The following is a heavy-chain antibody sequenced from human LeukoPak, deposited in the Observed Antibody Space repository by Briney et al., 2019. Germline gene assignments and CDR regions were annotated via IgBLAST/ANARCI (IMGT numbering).Heavy chain of an antibody. CDR1: GYTFTSYY. CDR2: INPSGGST. D-gene: IGHD6-6*01. V-gene: IGHV1-46*01. Sequence: ASVKVSCKASGYTFTSYYVHWVRQAPGQGLEWMGIINPSGGSTSYAQKFQGRVTMTRDMSTSTVYMELSSLRSEDTAVYYCARASSSNYFDYWGQGTLVTVSP. CDR3: ARASSSNYFDY. J-gene: IGHJ4*02.